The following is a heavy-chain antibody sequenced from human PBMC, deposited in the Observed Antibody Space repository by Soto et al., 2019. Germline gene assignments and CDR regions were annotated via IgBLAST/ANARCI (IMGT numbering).Heavy chain of an antibody. Sequence: SVKVSCKASGYTFTSYGISWVRQAPGQGLEWMGWISPYNGNTNYAQKLQGRVTMTTDTSTSTAYMELRSLRSDDTAVYYCARGGLGYCSGGSCPKSWFDPWGQGTLVTVSS. CDR1: GYTFTSYG. D-gene: IGHD2-15*01. CDR2: ISPYNGNT. J-gene: IGHJ5*02. CDR3: ARGGLGYCSGGSCPKSWFDP. V-gene: IGHV1-18*01.